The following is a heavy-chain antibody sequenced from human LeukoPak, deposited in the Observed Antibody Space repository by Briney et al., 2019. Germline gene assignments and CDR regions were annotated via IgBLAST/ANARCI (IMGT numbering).Heavy chain of an antibody. CDR3: ARGGSSGWHWGDLDY. D-gene: IGHD6-19*01. CDR2: IYTSGST. CDR1: GGSISSGSYY. J-gene: IGHJ4*02. V-gene: IGHV4-61*02. Sequence: SETLSLTCTVSGGSISSGSYYWSWIRQPAGKGLEWIGRIYTSGSTNYNPSLKSRVTMSVDTSKNQFSLKLSSVTAADTAVYYCARGGSSGWHWGDLDYWGQGTLVTVSS.